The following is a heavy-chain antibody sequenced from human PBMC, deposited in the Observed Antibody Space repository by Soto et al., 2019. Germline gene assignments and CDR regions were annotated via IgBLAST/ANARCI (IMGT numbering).Heavy chain of an antibody. CDR1: GGTFSSYA. V-gene: IGHV1-69*13. J-gene: IGHJ4*02. D-gene: IGHD4-17*01. CDR3: ARDHDYGGNLVPI. CDR2: IILIFGTA. Sequence: SVKVSCKASGGTFSSYAISWVRQAPGQGLEWMGGIILIFGTANYAQKFQGRVTITADESTSTAYMELSSLRSEDTAVYYCARDHDYGGNLVPIWGQGTLVTVSS.